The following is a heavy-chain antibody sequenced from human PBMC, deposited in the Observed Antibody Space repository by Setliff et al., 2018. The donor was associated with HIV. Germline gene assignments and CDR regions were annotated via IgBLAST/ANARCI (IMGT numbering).Heavy chain of an antibody. CDR2: TPYSGST. CDR1: GDSIVSDDSTSSHH. CDR3: ARGRRRSSTPYYFDY. Sequence: ETLSLTCSLSGDSIVSDDSTSSHHCSWIRKPPGRGMEWIGTTPYSGSTNYNPPLKSRITISIDTSKSQFSLKLTSESAADTAMYSCARGRRRSSTPYYFDYWGQGTLVTVSS. J-gene: IGHJ4*02. V-gene: IGHV4-59*11.